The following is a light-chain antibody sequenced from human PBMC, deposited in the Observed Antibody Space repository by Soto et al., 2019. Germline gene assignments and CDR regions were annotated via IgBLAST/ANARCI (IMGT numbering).Light chain of an antibody. CDR3: ETWDSNARL. J-gene: IGLJ3*02. Sequence: QSVLTQSSSASASLGSSVKLTCTLSSGHDNYVIAWHQQQPGKAPRFLMRFERSGTYNKGFGVPDRFSGSRSGADRYLTISNLQSEDEADYFCETWDSNARLFGGGTKVTVL. CDR2: FERSGTY. V-gene: IGLV4-60*03. CDR1: SGHDNYV.